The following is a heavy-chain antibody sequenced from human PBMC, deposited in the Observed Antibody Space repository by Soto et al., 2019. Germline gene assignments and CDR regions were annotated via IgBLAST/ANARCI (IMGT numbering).Heavy chain of an antibody. D-gene: IGHD1-20*01. CDR2: IYYSVST. Sequence: SETLSLTCTVSGGSISSYYWSWIRQPPGLGLEWIGYIYYSVSTNYNPSLKSRVTISVDTSKNQFSLKLSSVTAADTAVYYCARAVTGSNWFDPWGQGTLVTVSS. J-gene: IGHJ5*02. V-gene: IGHV4-59*01. CDR3: ARAVTGSNWFDP. CDR1: GGSISSYY.